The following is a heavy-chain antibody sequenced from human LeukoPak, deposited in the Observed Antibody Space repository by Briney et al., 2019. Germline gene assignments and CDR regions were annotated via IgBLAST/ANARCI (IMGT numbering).Heavy chain of an antibody. CDR1: GCTFSSYA. V-gene: IGHV1-69*05. CDR3: ARAHDSSGYYYVGYFQH. J-gene: IGHJ1*01. D-gene: IGHD3-22*01. CDR2: IIPIFGTA. Sequence: ASVKVSCKASGCTFSSYAISWVRQAPGQGLEWMGRIIPIFGTANYVQKFQGRVTITTAESTSKAYMELSSLRSEDTAVYYRARAHDSSGYYYVGYFQHWGQGTLVTVAS.